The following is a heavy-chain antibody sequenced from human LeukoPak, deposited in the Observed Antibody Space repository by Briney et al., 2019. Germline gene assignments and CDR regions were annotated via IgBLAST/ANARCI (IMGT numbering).Heavy chain of an antibody. CDR3: VRGYSFGPYGMDV. CDR1: GFTFSRYG. CDR2: ISDSGGST. Sequence: PGVSLRLSCAASGFTFSRYGMYWVRQAPGKGLEYVSAISDSGGSTYYADSVKGRFTISRDNSKNTLYLQMSSLRAEDTAVYFCVRGYSFGPYGMDVWGQGTTVTVSS. V-gene: IGHV3-64D*09. J-gene: IGHJ6*02. D-gene: IGHD2-15*01.